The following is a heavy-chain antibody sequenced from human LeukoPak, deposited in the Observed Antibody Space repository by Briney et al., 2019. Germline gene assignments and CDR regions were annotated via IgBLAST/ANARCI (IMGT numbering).Heavy chain of an antibody. J-gene: IGHJ4*02. Sequence: ASVKVSCKASGYTFTDYYLHWVRQAPGQGLEWMGRINPNNGATNSPQKFQGRVTMTRDTSISTAYMELSRLRSDDTAVYYCARDYRETGTFDYWGQGTLVTVSS. D-gene: IGHD1-7*01. CDR2: INPNNGAT. CDR1: GYTFTDYY. CDR3: ARDYRETGTFDY. V-gene: IGHV1-2*06.